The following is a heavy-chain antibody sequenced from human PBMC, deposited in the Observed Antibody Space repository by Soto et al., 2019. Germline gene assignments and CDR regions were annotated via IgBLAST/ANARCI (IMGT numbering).Heavy chain of an antibody. CDR2: ISGSGGTT. V-gene: IGHV3-23*01. CDR1: GFTFSSYA. Sequence: EVQLLESGGGLVQPGGSLRLSCAASGFTFSSYAMSWVRQAPGKGLEWVSAISGSGGTTYYADSVKGRFTFSRDNSKNTLYLQMNSLRAEDTAVYYCAKPANGWFSAFDIWGKGTMVTVSS. J-gene: IGHJ3*02. D-gene: IGHD6-19*01. CDR3: AKPANGWFSAFDI.